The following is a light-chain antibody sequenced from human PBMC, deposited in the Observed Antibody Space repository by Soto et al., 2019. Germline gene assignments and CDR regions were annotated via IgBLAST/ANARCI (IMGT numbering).Light chain of an antibody. CDR3: QQYDISPWT. CDR1: QSLSSNF. V-gene: IGKV3-20*01. CDR2: DSS. Sequence: EIFLTQSPATLSLSPRERATLSCSASQSLSSNFLARYPQKPGHPPRLLIYDSSTRATGFPDRFSGSGSGTDFTLPIIRLEPEDFAVYYCQQYDISPWTFGQGTKVDIK. J-gene: IGKJ1*01.